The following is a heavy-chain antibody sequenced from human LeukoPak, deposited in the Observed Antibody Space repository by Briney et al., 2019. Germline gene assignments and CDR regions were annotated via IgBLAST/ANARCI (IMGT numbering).Heavy chain of an antibody. CDR1: GYTFTSYG. J-gene: IGHJ4*02. V-gene: IGHV1-18*01. D-gene: IGHD3-9*01. CDR2: ISAYNGNT. CDR3: ARLIARGYDILTGYYPSYYFDY. Sequence: ASVKVSCKASGYTFTSYGISWVRQAPGQGLEWMGWISAYNGNTNYAQKLQGRVTMTTDTSTSTAYMELRSLRSDDTAVYYCARLIARGYDILTGYYPSYYFDYWGQGTPVTVSS.